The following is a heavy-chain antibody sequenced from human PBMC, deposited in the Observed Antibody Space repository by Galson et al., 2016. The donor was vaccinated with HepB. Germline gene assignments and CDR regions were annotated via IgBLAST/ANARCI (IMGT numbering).Heavy chain of an antibody. CDR1: GFTFSSYG. J-gene: IGHJ4*02. Sequence: LRLSCAASGFTFSSYGMHWVRQAPGKGLEWVAVISFDTTNKKYADSVRGRFTISRDNSKSTLYLQMNSLRGEDTALYYCAKGRENSTGWYDPDYWGQGTLVSVSS. CDR3: AKGRENSTGWYDPDY. CDR2: ISFDTTNK. D-gene: IGHD6-19*01. V-gene: IGHV3-30*18.